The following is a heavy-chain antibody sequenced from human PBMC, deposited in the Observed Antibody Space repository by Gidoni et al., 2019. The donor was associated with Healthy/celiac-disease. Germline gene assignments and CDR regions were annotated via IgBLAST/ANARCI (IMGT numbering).Heavy chain of an antibody. CDR1: GFTLDDYA. V-gene: IGHV3-9*01. J-gene: IGHJ5*02. CDR2: ISWNSGSI. CDR3: AKGLGVAFFDWFDP. D-gene: IGHD3-3*02. Sequence: EVQLVESGGGLVQPGRSLRLSCAASGFTLDDYAMHWVRKAPGKGLEWVSGISWNSGSIGYADSVKGRFTISRDNAKNSLYLQMNSLRAEDTALYYCAKGLGVAFFDWFDPWGQGTLVTVSS.